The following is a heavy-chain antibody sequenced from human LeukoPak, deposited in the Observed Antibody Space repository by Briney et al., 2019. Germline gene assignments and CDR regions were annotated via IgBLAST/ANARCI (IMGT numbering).Heavy chain of an antibody. CDR2: IIPIFGTA. V-gene: IGHV1-69*01. D-gene: IGHD2-21*02. J-gene: IGHJ3*02. CDR3: ARDGLAYCGGDCYADAFDI. CDR1: GGTFSSYA. Sequence: ASVTVSCTASGGTFSSYAISWVRQAPGQGLEWMGGIIPIFGTANYAQKFQGRVTITADESTSTAYMELSSLRSEDTAVYYCARDGLAYCGGDCYADAFDIWGQGTMVTVSS.